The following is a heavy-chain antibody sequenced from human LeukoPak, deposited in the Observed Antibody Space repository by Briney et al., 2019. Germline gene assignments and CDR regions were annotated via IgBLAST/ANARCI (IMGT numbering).Heavy chain of an antibody. V-gene: IGHV3-9*01. CDR3: AKDNYGDYVTPFDY. CDR2: ISWNSGSI. D-gene: IGHD4-17*01. CDR1: GFTFDDYA. J-gene: IGHJ4*02. Sequence: GRSLRLSCAASGFTFDDYAMHWVRQAPGKGLEWVSGISWNSGSIGYADSVKGRFTISRDNAKNSLYLQMNSLRAEDTALYYCAKDNYGDYVTPFDYWGQGTLVTLSS.